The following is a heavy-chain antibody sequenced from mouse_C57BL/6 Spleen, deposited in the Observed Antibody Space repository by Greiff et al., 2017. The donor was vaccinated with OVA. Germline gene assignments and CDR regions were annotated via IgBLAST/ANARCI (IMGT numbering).Heavy chain of an antibody. V-gene: IGHV1-76*01. J-gene: IGHJ2*01. CDR3: ERGEMFTTVPWDD. D-gene: IGHD1-1*01. CDR1: GYTFTDYY. CDR2: IYPGRGNT. Sequence: VQLQQSGAELVRPGASVKLSCKASGYTFTDYYINWVKQRPGQGLEWIARIYPGRGNTYYNEKFQGKATLTAEKSSSTDNMQLSSLTSEDSAVDFCERGEMFTTVPWDDWGKGTTRTVSS.